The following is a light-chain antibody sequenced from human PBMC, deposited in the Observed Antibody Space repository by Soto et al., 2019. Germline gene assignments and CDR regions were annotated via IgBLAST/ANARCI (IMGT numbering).Light chain of an antibody. Sequence: DIQLTQXPXFLSASVGDRVTITCRASQGISSYLAWYQQKPGKAPKLLIYAASTLQSGVPSRFSGSGSGTKFTLTLSSLQPEDFATYYSQQPNSYPSTFGPGTNVDIK. CDR2: AAS. CDR1: QGISSY. J-gene: IGKJ3*01. V-gene: IGKV1-9*01. CDR3: QQPNSYPST.